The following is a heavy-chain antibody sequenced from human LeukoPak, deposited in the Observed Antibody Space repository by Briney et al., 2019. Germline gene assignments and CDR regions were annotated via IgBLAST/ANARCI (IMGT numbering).Heavy chain of an antibody. V-gene: IGHV3-23*01. Sequence: GGSLRLSCAASGFTFSSYAMNWVRQAPGKGLEWVSAINGRGDNTYYADSVKGRFTISRDNAKSTLFLQMNSLRAEDTAIYYCAKDRVSPGFNLFDPWGQGTLVTVSS. CDR2: INGRGDNT. J-gene: IGHJ5*02. D-gene: IGHD2/OR15-2a*01. CDR1: GFTFSSYA. CDR3: AKDRVSPGFNLFDP.